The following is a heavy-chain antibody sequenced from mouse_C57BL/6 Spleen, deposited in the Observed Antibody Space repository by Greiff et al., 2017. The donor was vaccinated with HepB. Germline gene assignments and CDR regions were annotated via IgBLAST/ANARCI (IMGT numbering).Heavy chain of an antibody. Sequence: EVKVEESGGGLVKPGGSLKLSCAASGFTFSSYAMSWVRQTPEKRLEWVATISDGGSYTYYPDNVKGRFTISRDNAKNNLYLQMSHLKSEDTAMYYCARVDYYGSTPWFAYWGQGTLVTVSA. J-gene: IGHJ3*01. CDR2: ISDGGSYT. V-gene: IGHV5-4*03. CDR1: GFTFSSYA. D-gene: IGHD1-1*01. CDR3: ARVDYYGSTPWFAY.